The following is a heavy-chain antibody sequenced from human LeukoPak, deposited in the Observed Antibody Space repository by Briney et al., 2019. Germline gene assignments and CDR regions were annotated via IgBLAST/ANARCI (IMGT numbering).Heavy chain of an antibody. CDR1: GYSFTSYW. CDR2: IYPGDSKT. D-gene: IGHD2-15*01. CDR3: GKVYCSGGGCYKGPFDY. J-gene: IGHJ4*02. V-gene: IGHV5-51*01. Sequence: GESLKISCKASGYSFTSYWIGWVRQMPGQGPEWMGIIYPGDSKTKYSPSFQGQVTISADKSITTAYLQWSSLRASDTAMYYCGKVYCSGGGCYKGPFDYWGQGTLVTVSS.